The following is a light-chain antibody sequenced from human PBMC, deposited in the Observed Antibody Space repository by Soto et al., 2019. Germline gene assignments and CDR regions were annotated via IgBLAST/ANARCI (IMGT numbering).Light chain of an antibody. Sequence: QSALTQPASVSGSPGQSITLSCTGTSNDVGGYNFVSWYQQYPGKAPKLLIYDVSNRPSGVSNRFSGSKSDNTASLTISGLQHEDEADYYCSSYSSSSPYVFGTGTKVTVL. V-gene: IGLV2-14*03. J-gene: IGLJ1*01. CDR2: DVS. CDR1: SNDVGGYNF. CDR3: SSYSSSSPYV.